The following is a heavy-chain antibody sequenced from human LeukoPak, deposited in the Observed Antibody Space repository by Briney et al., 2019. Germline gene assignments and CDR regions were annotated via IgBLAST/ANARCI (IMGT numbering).Heavy chain of an antibody. D-gene: IGHD6-19*01. CDR2: IIPILGIA. CDR3: ARGDRYSSGSD. J-gene: IGHJ4*02. CDR1: EGTFSSYA. Sequence: GASVKVSCKASEGTFSSYAISWVRQAPGQGLEWMGRIIPILGIANYAQKFQGRVTITADKSTSTAYMELSSLRSEDTAVYYCARGDRYSSGSDWGQGTLVTVSS. V-gene: IGHV1-69*04.